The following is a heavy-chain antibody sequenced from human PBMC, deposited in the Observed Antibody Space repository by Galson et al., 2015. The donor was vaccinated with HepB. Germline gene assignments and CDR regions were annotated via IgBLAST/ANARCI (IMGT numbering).Heavy chain of an antibody. D-gene: IGHD3-16*02. Sequence: SVKVSCKASGYTFTSYGISWVRQAPGQGLEWMGWISAYNGNTNYAQKLQGRVTMTTDTSTSTAYTELRSLRSDDTAVYYCARDFAGYYDYIWGSYRYDAFDIWGQGTMVTVSS. CDR3: ARDFAGYYDYIWGSYRYDAFDI. CDR2: ISAYNGNT. CDR1: GYTFTSYG. J-gene: IGHJ3*02. V-gene: IGHV1-18*04.